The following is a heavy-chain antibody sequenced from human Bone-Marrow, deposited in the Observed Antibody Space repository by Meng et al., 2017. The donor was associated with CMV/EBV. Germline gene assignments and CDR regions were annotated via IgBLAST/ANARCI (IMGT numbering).Heavy chain of an antibody. CDR1: GGTFSSYA. CDR2: IIPIFGTA. V-gene: IGHV1-69*05. CDR3: GTAITIFGVVNYYYYYGMDV. Sequence: SVKVSCKASGGTFSSYAISWVRQAPGQGLEWMGGIIPIFGTANYAQKFQGRVTITTDESTSTAYMELSSLRSEDTAVYYCGTAITIFGVVNYYYYYGMDVWSQGTTVTGS. J-gene: IGHJ6*02. D-gene: IGHD3-3*01.